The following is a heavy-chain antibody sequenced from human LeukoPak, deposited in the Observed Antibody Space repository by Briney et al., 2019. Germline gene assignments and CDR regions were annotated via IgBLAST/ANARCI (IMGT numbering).Heavy chain of an antibody. D-gene: IGHD2-2*01. J-gene: IGHJ5*02. CDR3: ARRPGIVVGPAARFDP. V-gene: IGHV4-34*01. Sequence: SETLSLTCAVYGGSFSGYYWSWIRQPPGKGLEWIGEINHSGSTNYNPSLKSRVTISVDTSKNQFSLKLSSVTAADTAVYYCARRPGIVVGPAARFDPWGQGTLVTVSS. CDR2: INHSGST. CDR1: GGSFSGYY.